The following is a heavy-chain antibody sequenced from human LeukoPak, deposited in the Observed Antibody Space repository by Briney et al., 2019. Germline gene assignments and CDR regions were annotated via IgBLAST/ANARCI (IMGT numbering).Heavy chain of an antibody. CDR3: ARALDYYDSSGYYLNYYYYYMDV. CDR1: GGTFSSYA. CDR2: IIPIFGTA. V-gene: IGHV1-69*05. D-gene: IGHD3-22*01. J-gene: IGHJ6*03. Sequence: SVKVSCKASGGTFSSYAISWVRQAPGQGLEWMGGIIPIFGTANYAQKFQGRVTMTRDMSTSTVYMELSSLRSEDTAVYYCARALDYYDSSGYYLNYYYYYMDVWGKGTTVTVSS.